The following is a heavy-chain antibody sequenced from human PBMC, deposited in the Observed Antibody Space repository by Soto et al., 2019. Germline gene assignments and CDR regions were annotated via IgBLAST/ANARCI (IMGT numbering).Heavy chain of an antibody. CDR2: IYYSGST. Sequence: QVQLQESGPGLVKPSQTLSLTCTVSGGSISSGDYYWSWIRQPPGKGLEWIGYIYYSGSTYYNPSLKSRVTITVDTSKHQFSLKLSSVTAADTAVYYCARRYCSGGCYFDYWGQGTLVTVSS. CDR1: GGSISSGDYY. J-gene: IGHJ4*02. V-gene: IGHV4-30-4*01. D-gene: IGHD2-15*01. CDR3: ARRYCSGGCYFDY.